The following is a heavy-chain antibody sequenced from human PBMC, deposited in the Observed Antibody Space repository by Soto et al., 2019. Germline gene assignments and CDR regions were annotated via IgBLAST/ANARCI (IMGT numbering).Heavy chain of an antibody. CDR1: GFTFSSYS. CDR3: ARDNGRSKPYYYYYYMDV. J-gene: IGHJ6*03. Sequence: GGSLRLSCAASGFTFSSYSMNWVRQAPGKGLEWVSSISSSSYIYYADSVKGRFTISRDNAKNSLYLQMNSLRAEDTAVYYCARDNGRSKPYYYYYYMDVWGKGTTVTVSS. V-gene: IGHV3-21*01. D-gene: IGHD2-8*01. CDR2: ISSSSYI.